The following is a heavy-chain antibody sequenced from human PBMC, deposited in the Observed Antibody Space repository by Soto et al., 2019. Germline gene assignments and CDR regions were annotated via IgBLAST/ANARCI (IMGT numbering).Heavy chain of an antibody. CDR2: INAGIGDT. J-gene: IGHJ4*01. Sequence: ASVKVSCKASGYTFTSYAMHWVRQAPGQRLEWMGWINAGIGDTEYSEKFQGRVTITRDTSASTAYMELSSLRSEDTAVYYCARDFSIVVLAPGYWGHGTLFIVSS. V-gene: IGHV1-3*01. CDR1: GYTFTSYA. D-gene: IGHD2-21*01. CDR3: ARDFSIVVLAPGY.